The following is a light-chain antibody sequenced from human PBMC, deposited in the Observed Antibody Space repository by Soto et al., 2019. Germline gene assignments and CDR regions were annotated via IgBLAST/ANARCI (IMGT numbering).Light chain of an antibody. Sequence: QSALTQPASVSGSPGQSITISCTGTSSDVGDYNYVSWYQQHPGKAPKLMIYDVSNRPSGVSNRFSGSKSGNTASLTVSGLQAEDEADYYCSSYTSSSTLVFGGGTNVTVL. CDR3: SSYTSSSTLV. CDR2: DVS. J-gene: IGLJ2*01. V-gene: IGLV2-14*01. CDR1: SSDVGDYNY.